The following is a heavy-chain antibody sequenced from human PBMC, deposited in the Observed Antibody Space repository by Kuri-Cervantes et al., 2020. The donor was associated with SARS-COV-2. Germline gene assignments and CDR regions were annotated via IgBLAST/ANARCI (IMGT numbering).Heavy chain of an antibody. J-gene: IGHJ4*02. D-gene: IGHD3-22*01. CDR3: ARGDYYYDSSGYFGY. V-gene: IGHV3-30*12. Sequence: GGSLRLSCAASGFTFSSYGMHWVRQAPGKGLEWVAVISYDGSNKYYADSVKGRFTISRDNAKNSLYLQMNSLRAEDTAVYYCARGDYYYDSSGYFGYWGQGTLVTVSS. CDR2: ISYDGSNK. CDR1: GFTFSSYG.